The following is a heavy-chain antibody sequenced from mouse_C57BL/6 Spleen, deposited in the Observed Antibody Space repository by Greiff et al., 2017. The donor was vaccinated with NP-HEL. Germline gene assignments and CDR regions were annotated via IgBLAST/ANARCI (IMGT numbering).Heavy chain of an antibody. V-gene: IGHV1-81*01. D-gene: IGHD1-1*01. CDR2: IYPRSGNT. CDR3: ARYRYYGSSSYFDY. J-gene: IGHJ2*01. CDR1: GYTFTSYG. Sequence: VKLVESGAELARPGASVKLSCKASGYTFTSYGISWVKQRTGQGLEWIGEIYPRSGNTYYNEKFKGKATLTADKSSSTAYMELRSLTSEDSAVYFCARYRYYGSSSYFDYWGQGTTLTVSS.